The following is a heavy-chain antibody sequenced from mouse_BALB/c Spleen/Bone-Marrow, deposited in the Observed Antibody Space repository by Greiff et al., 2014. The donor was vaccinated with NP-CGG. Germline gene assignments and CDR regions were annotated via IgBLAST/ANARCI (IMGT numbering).Heavy chain of an antibody. CDR1: GYTFTNYD. D-gene: IGHD1-2*01. Sequence: SGAELVKPGASVKLSCKASGYTFTNYDINWVRQRPEQGLEWIGWIFPGNGSTIYNEKFKGKATLTTDKSSSTAYMQLSRLTSEDSAVYFCARSNTISTATDYWGQGTTPTVSS. CDR2: IFPGNGST. J-gene: IGHJ2*01. V-gene: IGHV1-77*01. CDR3: ARSNTISTATDY.